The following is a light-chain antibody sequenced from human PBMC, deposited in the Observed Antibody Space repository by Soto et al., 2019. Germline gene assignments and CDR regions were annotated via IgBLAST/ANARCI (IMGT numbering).Light chain of an antibody. Sequence: EIVLTQSPGTLSVSPGERATLSCRASQTISSNYLAWYQQKPGQAPSLPIYGTSSRATGIPDRFSGSGSGTDFTLTISRLERDDSAIYYCQQSVRWTFGQGTKVEIK. CDR3: QQSVRWT. CDR2: GTS. J-gene: IGKJ1*01. CDR1: QTISSNY. V-gene: IGKV3-20*01.